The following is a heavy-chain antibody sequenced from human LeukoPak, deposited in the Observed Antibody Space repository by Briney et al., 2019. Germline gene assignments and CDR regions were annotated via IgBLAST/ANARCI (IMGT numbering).Heavy chain of an antibody. CDR3: ARHGTPAVAGTINYYYYYMDV. Sequence: SETLSLTCAVYGGSFSGYYWSWIRQPPGKGLEWIGEINHSGSTNYNPSLKSRVTISVDTSKNQFSLKLSSVTAADTAVYYCARHGTPAVAGTINYYYYYMDVWGKGTTVTISS. V-gene: IGHV4-34*01. CDR2: INHSGST. D-gene: IGHD6-19*01. CDR1: GGSFSGYY. J-gene: IGHJ6*03.